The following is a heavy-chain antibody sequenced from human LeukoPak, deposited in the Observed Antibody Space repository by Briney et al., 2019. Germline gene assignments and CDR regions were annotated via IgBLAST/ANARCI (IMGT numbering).Heavy chain of an antibody. CDR2: IKQDGSEK. CDR3: ARDDDWNYEDY. D-gene: IGHD1-7*01. CDR1: GFTFSSYW. J-gene: IGHJ4*02. Sequence: GGSLRLSCAASGFTFSSYWMSWVRQAPGKGLEWVANIKQDGSEKYYVDSVKGRFTISRDDAKNSLYLQMNSLRTEDTAVYYCARDDDWNYEDYWGLGALVTVSS. V-gene: IGHV3-7*01.